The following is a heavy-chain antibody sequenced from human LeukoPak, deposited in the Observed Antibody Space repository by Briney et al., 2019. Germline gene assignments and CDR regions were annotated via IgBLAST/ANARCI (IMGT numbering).Heavy chain of an antibody. D-gene: IGHD6-13*01. Sequence: ASVKVSCKASLYSPSSYGISWVRQAPGQGLEWMGWISGYTAKTNYAQKVQGRVTMTTDTSTSTVYMEVRSLRSDDTAVYYCARDRWYSRNWNDAVDIWGQGTMVTVSS. CDR1: LYSPSSYG. CDR2: ISGYTAKT. CDR3: ARDRWYSRNWNDAVDI. V-gene: IGHV1-18*01. J-gene: IGHJ3*02.